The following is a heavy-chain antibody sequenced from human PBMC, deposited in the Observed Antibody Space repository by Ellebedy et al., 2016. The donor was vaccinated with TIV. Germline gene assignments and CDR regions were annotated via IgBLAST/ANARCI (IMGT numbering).Heavy chain of an antibody. Sequence: PGGSLRLPCAASSSTFSDYYMSWVRQAPGKGRGWVASISTLGSIIYYADSVKGRCTISRDNAKSSLYLQMNSLTADDTAVYYCASSEYRSGWYVFDYWGQGTLVTVSS. D-gene: IGHD6-19*01. CDR1: SSTFSDYY. J-gene: IGHJ4*02. V-gene: IGHV3-11*01. CDR2: ISTLGSII. CDR3: ASSEYRSGWYVFDY.